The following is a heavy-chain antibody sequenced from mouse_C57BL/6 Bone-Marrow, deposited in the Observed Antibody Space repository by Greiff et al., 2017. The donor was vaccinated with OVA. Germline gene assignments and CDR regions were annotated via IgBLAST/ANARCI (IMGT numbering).Heavy chain of an antibody. J-gene: IGHJ2*01. CDR3: ASGYYGSSRYFDY. D-gene: IGHD1-1*01. CDR2: INPSSGYT. Sequence: VQLQQSGAELAKPGASVKLSCKASGYTFTSYWMHWVKQRPGQGLEWIGYINPSSGYTKYNQKFKDKATLTADKSSSTAYMQLSSLTYEDSAVYYCASGYYGSSRYFDYWGQGTTLTVSS. CDR1: GYTFTSYW. V-gene: IGHV1-7*01.